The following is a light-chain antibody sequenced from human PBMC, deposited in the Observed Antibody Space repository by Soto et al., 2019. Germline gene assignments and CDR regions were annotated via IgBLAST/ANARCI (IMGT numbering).Light chain of an antibody. J-gene: IGKJ4*01. CDR2: DAS. CDR1: QSVSSY. Sequence: IVLTQYPGTLSLSPGEGATLSCRASQSVSSYLAWYQQKPGQAPRLLIYDASNRATGIPARFSGSGSGTDCTLTISSLENEDCAVYYCQQRSNWPLTFGGGTKVDIK. CDR3: QQRSNWPLT. V-gene: IGKV3-11*01.